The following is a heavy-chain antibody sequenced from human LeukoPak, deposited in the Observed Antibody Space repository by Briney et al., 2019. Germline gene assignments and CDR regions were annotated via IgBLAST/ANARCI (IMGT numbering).Heavy chain of an antibody. D-gene: IGHD3-9*01. CDR1: GYSFTSYW. V-gene: IGHV5-10-1*01. CDR2: IDPSDSYT. CDR3: ARLYYDILTGYYRFDY. J-gene: IGHJ4*02. Sequence: GESLKISCKGSGYSFTSYWISWVRQMPGKGLEWMGRIDPSDSYTNYSPSFQGHVTISADKSISTAYLQWSSLKASDTAMYYRARLYYDILTGYYRFDYWGQGTLVTVSS.